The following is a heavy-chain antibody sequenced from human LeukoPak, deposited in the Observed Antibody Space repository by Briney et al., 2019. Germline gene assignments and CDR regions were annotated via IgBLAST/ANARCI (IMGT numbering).Heavy chain of an antibody. CDR3: AKMPNRYCSSTTCYVGY. J-gene: IGHJ4*02. Sequence: GGSLRLSCAASGFTFSSYAMSWVRQAPGKGLEWVSAISGSGGSTYYADSVKGRFTISRDNSKNTLYLQMNSLRAEDTAVYYCAKMPNRYCSSTTCYVGYWGQGTLVTVSS. D-gene: IGHD2-2*01. CDR1: GFTFSSYA. V-gene: IGHV3-23*01. CDR2: ISGSGGST.